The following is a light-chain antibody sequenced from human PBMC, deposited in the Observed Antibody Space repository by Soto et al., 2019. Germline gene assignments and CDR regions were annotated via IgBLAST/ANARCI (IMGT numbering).Light chain of an antibody. CDR1: QGLSSY. CDR2: STS. V-gene: IGKV1-9*01. J-gene: IGKJ3*01. CDR3: QQLNSYPIT. Sequence: DIQLTQSPSFLSASVGDRVTITCRASQGLSSYLAWYQQKPGMAPKLLIYSTSTLQSGVPARFSGSASGTEFTLTISSLQPEDFATYYCQQLNSYPITFGPGTKVGI.